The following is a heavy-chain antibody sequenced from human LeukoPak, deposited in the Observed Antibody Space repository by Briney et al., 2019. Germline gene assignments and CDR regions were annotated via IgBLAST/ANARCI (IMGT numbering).Heavy chain of an antibody. Sequence: GGSLRLSCAASGFTFNNFGMNWVRQAPGKGLEWISYISPSSSTTYYADSVRGRFTISGDNAKNSVYLQMNSLRAEDTAVYYCARDQVPGYWGQGTLVTVSS. CDR3: ARDQVPGY. V-gene: IGHV3-48*04. J-gene: IGHJ4*02. CDR2: ISPSSSTT. CDR1: GFTFNNFG.